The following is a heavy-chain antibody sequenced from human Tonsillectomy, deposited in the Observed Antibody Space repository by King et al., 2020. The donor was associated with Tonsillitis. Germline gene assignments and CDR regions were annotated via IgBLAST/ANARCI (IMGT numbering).Heavy chain of an antibody. CDR2: IKQDGSAK. Sequence: LVESGGGLVQPGGSLRLSCAASGFTFSSYWMSWVRQAPGQGLEWVANIKQDGSAKYYVDSVKGRFPISRDNAKNSLYLQMNSLRAEDTDVYYWARGRLGDDVSGGGQGTRVTVS. CDR1: GFTFSSYW. D-gene: IGHD2-21*02. V-gene: IGHV3-7*01. J-gene: IGHJ4*02. CDR3: ARGRLGDDVSG.